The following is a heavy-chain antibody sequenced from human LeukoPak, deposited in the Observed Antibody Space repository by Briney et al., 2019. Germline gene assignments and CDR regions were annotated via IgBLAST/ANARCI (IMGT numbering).Heavy chain of an antibody. Sequence: PGGSLRPSCAASGFTFSSYWMSWVRQAPGKGLEWVANIKQDGSEKYYVDSVKGRFTISRDNAKNSLYLQMNSLRAEDTAVHYCAADNYYDSSGYSSYWGQGTLVTVSS. CDR3: AADNYYDSSGYSSY. V-gene: IGHV3-7*01. D-gene: IGHD3-22*01. CDR1: GFTFSSYW. J-gene: IGHJ4*02. CDR2: IKQDGSEK.